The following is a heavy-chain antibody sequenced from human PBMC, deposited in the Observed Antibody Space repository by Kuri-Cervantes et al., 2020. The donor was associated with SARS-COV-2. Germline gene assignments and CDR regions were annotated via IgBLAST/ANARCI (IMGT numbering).Heavy chain of an antibody. CDR3: ASESGYSYGYDY. D-gene: IGHD5-18*01. Sequence: GESLKISCAASGFTFSDYYMSWIRQAPGKGLEWVSYISSSGSTIYYADSVKGRFTISRDNSKNTLYLQMNSLRAEDTAVYYCASESGYSYGYDYWGQGTLVTVSS. CDR1: GFTFSDYY. J-gene: IGHJ4*02. CDR2: ISSSGSTI. V-gene: IGHV3-11*04.